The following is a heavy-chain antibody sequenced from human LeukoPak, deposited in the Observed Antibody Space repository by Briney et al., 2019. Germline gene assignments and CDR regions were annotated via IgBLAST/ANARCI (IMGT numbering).Heavy chain of an antibody. D-gene: IGHD2-15*01. Sequence: PSETLSLTCTVSGGSISSGSYSWSWIRQPAGKGLEWIGRIYTSGSTNYNPSLKSRVTISVDTSKNQFSLKLSSVTAADTAVYYCAKARYCSGGSCFPQLTPDYWGQGTLVTVSS. V-gene: IGHV4-61*02. CDR2: IYTSGST. CDR1: GGSISSGSYS. CDR3: AKARYCSGGSCFPQLTPDY. J-gene: IGHJ4*02.